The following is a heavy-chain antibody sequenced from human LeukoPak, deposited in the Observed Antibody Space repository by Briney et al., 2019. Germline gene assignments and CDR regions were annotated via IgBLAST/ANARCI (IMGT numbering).Heavy chain of an antibody. CDR1: GFTFSTYV. Sequence: GGSLRLSCAASGFTFSTYVMSWVRQAPGKELEWVSAISGSGGSTYYADSVKGRFTISRDNSKNTLYLQMNSLRADDTAVYYCAKDDVPSNWGTLGLFDYWGQGTLVTVSS. V-gene: IGHV3-23*01. D-gene: IGHD7-27*01. CDR3: AKDDVPSNWGTLGLFDY. CDR2: ISGSGGST. J-gene: IGHJ4*02.